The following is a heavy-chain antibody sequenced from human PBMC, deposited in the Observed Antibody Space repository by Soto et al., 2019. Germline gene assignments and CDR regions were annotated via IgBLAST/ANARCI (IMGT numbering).Heavy chain of an antibody. V-gene: IGHV4-34*01. J-gene: IGHJ6*03. D-gene: IGHD2-2*01. CDR1: GGSFSDYY. Sequence: PLETLSLTCAVYGGSFSDYYWNWIRQPPGKGLEWIGEINHSGSTNYNPSLKSRVTMSVDTSKNQFSLNLSSVTAADTAVYYCARGTIVVVPAANGYYYYMDVWGKGTTVTVSS. CDR3: ARGTIVVVPAANGYYYYMDV. CDR2: INHSGST.